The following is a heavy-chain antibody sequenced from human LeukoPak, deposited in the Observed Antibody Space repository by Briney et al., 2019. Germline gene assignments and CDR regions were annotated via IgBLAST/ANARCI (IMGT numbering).Heavy chain of an antibody. CDR2: ISSSGSTI. CDR1: GFTFSSYE. J-gene: IGHJ6*02. Sequence: GGSLRLSCAASGFTFSSYEMNWVRQAPGKGLEWVSYISSSGSTIYYADSVKGRFTISRDNAKNSLYQQMNSLRAEDTAVYYCARFKRLWFGELNYYYYGMDVWGQGTTVTVSS. V-gene: IGHV3-48*03. CDR3: ARFKRLWFGELNYYYYGMDV. D-gene: IGHD3-10*01.